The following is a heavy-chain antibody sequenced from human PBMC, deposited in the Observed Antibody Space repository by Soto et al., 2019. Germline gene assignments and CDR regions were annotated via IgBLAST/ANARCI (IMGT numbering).Heavy chain of an antibody. D-gene: IGHD3-22*01. V-gene: IGHV4-34*01. Sequence: KPSETLSLTCAVYGGSCSCYYWSWIRQPPGKGLEWIGEINHSGSTNYNPSLKSRVTISVDTSKNQFSLKLSSVTAADTAVYYCARVSTMIDVDYWGQGTLVTVSS. CDR3: ARVSTMIDVDY. CDR2: INHSGST. CDR1: GGSCSCYY. J-gene: IGHJ4*02.